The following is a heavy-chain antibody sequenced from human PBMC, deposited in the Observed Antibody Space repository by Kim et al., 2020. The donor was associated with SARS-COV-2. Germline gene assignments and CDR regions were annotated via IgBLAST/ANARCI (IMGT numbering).Heavy chain of an antibody. D-gene: IGHD4-17*01. V-gene: IGHV1-46*01. J-gene: IGHJ6*02. Sequence: ASVKVSCKASGYTFTSYYMHWVRQAPGQGLEWMGIINPSGGSTSYAQKFQGRVTMTRDTSTSTVYMELSSLRSEDTAVYYCARDLTTVVIPSGYYYGMDVGGQGTTVTASS. CDR3: ARDLTTVVIPSGYYYGMDV. CDR2: INPSGGST. CDR1: GYTFTSYY.